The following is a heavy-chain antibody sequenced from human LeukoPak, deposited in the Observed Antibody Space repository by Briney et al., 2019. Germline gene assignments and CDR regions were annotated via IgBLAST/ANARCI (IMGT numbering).Heavy chain of an antibody. CDR1: GGTFSSYA. D-gene: IGHD1-26*01. Sequence: GASVKVSCKASGGTFSSYAISWVRQAPGQGLEWMGRINPNSGGTNYAQKFQGRVTMTRDTSISTAYMELSRLRSDDTAVYYCARGALLSASTFDYWGQGTLVTVSS. CDR3: ARGALLSASTFDY. CDR2: INPNSGGT. V-gene: IGHV1-2*06. J-gene: IGHJ4*02.